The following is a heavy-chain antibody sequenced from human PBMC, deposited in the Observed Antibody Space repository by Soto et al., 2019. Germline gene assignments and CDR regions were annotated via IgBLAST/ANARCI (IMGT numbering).Heavy chain of an antibody. Sequence: GGSLRLSCAAFGFTFSSYWMSLVRQAPGKGLEWVANIKQDGSEKYYVDSVKGRFTISRDNAKNSLYLQMNSLRAEDTAVYYCARDTGSGWYHWFDPWGQGTLVTVSS. CDR3: ARDTGSGWYHWFDP. D-gene: IGHD6-19*01. J-gene: IGHJ5*02. CDR1: GFTFSSYW. CDR2: IKQDGSEK. V-gene: IGHV3-7*01.